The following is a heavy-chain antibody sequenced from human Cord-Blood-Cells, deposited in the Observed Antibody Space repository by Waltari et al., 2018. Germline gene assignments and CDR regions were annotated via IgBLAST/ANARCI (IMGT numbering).Heavy chain of an antibody. CDR3: AKDLGGGYDY. Sequence: QVQLVESGGGVVQPGRSLGLSCAGSGFTFSSHGMHWVRQAQGKGLEWVAVISYDGSNKYYADSVKGRFTISRDNSKNTLYLQMNSLRAEDTAVYYCAKDLGGGYDYWGQGTLVTVSS. CDR2: ISYDGSNK. D-gene: IGHD2-15*01. J-gene: IGHJ4*02. V-gene: IGHV3-30*18. CDR1: GFTFSSHG.